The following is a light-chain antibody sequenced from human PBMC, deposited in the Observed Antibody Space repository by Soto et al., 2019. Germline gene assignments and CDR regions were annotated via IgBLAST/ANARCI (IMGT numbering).Light chain of an antibody. CDR1: SSDVGGYNY. J-gene: IGLJ1*01. Sequence: QSALTQPRSVSGSPGQSVTISCTGSSSDVGGYNYVSWYQHHPGKAPKLMIYDVSKRPTGVPDRFSGSKSGNTASLTISGLQAEDEADYYCCSYAGASTYVFATATKVTV. CDR3: CSYAGASTYV. V-gene: IGLV2-11*01. CDR2: DVS.